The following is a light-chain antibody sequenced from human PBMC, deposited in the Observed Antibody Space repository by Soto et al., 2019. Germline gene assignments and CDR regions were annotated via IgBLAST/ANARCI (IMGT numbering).Light chain of an antibody. V-gene: IGKV3-20*01. CDR1: QSVSTNY. J-gene: IGKJ1*01. CDR2: GAS. CDR3: QQYGSSPRT. Sequence: EIVLTQSPATLSLSPGERATLSCRASQSVSTNYLAWYQQTPGQAPRLLIYGASTRAAGISDRFSGSGSGTDFTLTISTLEPADFAMYYCQQYGSSPRTVGQGTKVDIK.